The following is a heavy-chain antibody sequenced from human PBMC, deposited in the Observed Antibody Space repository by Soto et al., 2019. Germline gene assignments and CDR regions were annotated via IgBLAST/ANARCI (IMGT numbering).Heavy chain of an antibody. CDR2: MSPNGNT. V-gene: IGHV1-8*01. D-gene: IGHD3-16*01. CDR1: GYTFASYD. CDR3: ARCVQQGVDS. Sequence: QVQLVQSGAEVKKPGASVKVSCKTSGYTFASYDINWVRQATGQGLERMGWMSPNGNTGYAQEFQGRITMTSDTSKTTAYMELSSLRSEDTAVYYCARCVQQGVDSWGQGTLVTVSS. J-gene: IGHJ4*02.